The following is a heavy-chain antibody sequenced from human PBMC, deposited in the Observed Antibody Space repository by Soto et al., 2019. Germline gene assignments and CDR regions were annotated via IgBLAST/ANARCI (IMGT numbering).Heavy chain of an antibody. CDR2: MNPNSGNK. V-gene: IGHV1-8*01. CDR3: ARRCGYQYYYYYLDV. CDR1: GYTFTSYD. D-gene: IGHD3-22*01. J-gene: IGHJ6*03. Sequence: ASVKVSCKASGYTFTSYDINWVRQATGQGLEWMGWMNPNSGNKGYAQKFQGRVTMTRNTSISTAYMELSSLRSEDTAVYYCARRCGYQYYYYYLDVWGKGTTVTVSS.